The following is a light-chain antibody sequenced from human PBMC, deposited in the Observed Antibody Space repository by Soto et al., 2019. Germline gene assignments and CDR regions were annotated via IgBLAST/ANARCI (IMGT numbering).Light chain of an antibody. CDR1: QSVSGRY. CDR3: QQYESSPHN. V-gene: IGKV3-20*01. Sequence: ETVLTQSPGTLSLSPGERATLSCRASQSVSGRYLAWYQQKPGQAPRLLIEGASSRAAGIPDRFSGSESGPDFTLTISRVEPEDFAVYYCQQYESSPHNFGPGTRVEI. CDR2: GAS. J-gene: IGKJ3*01.